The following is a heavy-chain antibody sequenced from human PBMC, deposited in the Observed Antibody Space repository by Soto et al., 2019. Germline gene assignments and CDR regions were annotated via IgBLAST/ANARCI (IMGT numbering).Heavy chain of an antibody. Sequence: LRLSCAASGFTLNDHYIDWVRQAPGKGLEWVGRTRDRSRSYTMEYAASVKGRFTISRDAPKDSLYLQMNSLKTEDTAVYYCVRVRGDGWYHPDYWGQGALVTVSS. CDR2: TRDRSRSYTM. V-gene: IGHV3-72*01. D-gene: IGHD6-19*01. CDR3: VRVRGDGWYHPDY. CDR1: GFTLNDHY. J-gene: IGHJ4*02.